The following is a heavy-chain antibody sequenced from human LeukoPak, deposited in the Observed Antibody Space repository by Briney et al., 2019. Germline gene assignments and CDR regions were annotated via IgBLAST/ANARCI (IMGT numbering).Heavy chain of an antibody. CDR2: ITPYNGNT. Sequence: GASVKVSCKASGHTFIGYSISWVRQAPGHGLEWMGWITPYNGNTNYVQNFQGRVTMTTDTSTSTAYMELRSLRSDDTAVYYCAREYGGNPGLFGYWGQGTLVTVSS. J-gene: IGHJ4*02. CDR1: GHTFIGYS. D-gene: IGHD4-23*01. CDR3: AREYGGNPGLFGY. V-gene: IGHV1-18*01.